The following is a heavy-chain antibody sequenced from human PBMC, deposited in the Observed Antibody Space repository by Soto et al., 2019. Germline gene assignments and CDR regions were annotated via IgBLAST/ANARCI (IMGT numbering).Heavy chain of an antibody. D-gene: IGHD2-8*01. V-gene: IGHV4-59*01. CDR2: IHYSGTT. CDR3: ARYNSYAIDY. J-gene: IGHJ4*02. Sequence: SETLSLTCTVTGTSISSYYWSWIRQPPGKGLEWIANIHYSGTTNYNPSLASRVTLSVDTSKNQFSLKMTSVTAADRAMYFCARYNSYAIDYWGRGTLVTVSS. CDR1: GTSISSYY.